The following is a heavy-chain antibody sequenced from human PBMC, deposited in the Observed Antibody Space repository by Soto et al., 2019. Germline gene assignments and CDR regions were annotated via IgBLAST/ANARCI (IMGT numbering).Heavy chain of an antibody. D-gene: IGHD3-22*01. CDR2: IYYSGST. CDR3: AREVSNYYDSSGYDY. CDR1: GGSISSGDYY. V-gene: IGHV4-30-4*01. J-gene: IGHJ4*02. Sequence: SESLSLTCPVSGGSISSGDYYWSWIRQPPGKGLEWIGYIYYSGSTYYNPSLKSRVTISVDTSKNQFSLKLSSVTAADTAVYYCAREVSNYYDSSGYDYWGQGTLVTVSS.